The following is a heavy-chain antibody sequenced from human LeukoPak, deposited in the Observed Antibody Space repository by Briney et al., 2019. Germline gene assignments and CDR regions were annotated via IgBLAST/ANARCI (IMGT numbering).Heavy chain of an antibody. CDR2: ISGSGGTT. CDR1: GFTFSSYA. V-gene: IGHV3-23*01. D-gene: IGHD6-13*01. J-gene: IGHJ4*02. CDR3: AKVVGSSWQPLDY. Sequence: GGSLRLSCAASGFTFSSYAMTWVRQAPGKGLEWVSGISGSGGTTYYADSVKGRFTISRDSSRNTLYLQMNSLRVEDTAIYYCAKVVGSSWQPLDYWGQGTLVTVSS.